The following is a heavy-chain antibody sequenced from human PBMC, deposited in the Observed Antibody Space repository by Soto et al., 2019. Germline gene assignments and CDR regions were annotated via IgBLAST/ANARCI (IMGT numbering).Heavy chain of an antibody. Sequence: HPGGSLRLSCAAPGFTFSNYAIHWVRLAPDRGLEWVAIISFDGNTDSYADSVKGRFTVSRDNSKNTVFLQMNSLRPEDTAVYYCARDNDGFFGVLVAASPSPHCDHWGLGTLVTVAS. CDR3: ARDNDGFFGVLVAASPSPHCDH. CDR1: GFTFSNYA. CDR2: ISFDGNTD. J-gene: IGHJ4*02. D-gene: IGHD2-15*01. V-gene: IGHV3-30-3*01.